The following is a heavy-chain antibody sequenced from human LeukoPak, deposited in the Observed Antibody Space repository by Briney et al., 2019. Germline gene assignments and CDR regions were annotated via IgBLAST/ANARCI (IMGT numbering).Heavy chain of an antibody. CDR3: ARSKHEITIFGVTYIPLHG. CDR1: GFTVSSNY. CDR2: IYSGGST. J-gene: IGHJ4*02. D-gene: IGHD3-3*01. V-gene: IGHV3-53*01. Sequence: PGGSLRLSCAASGFTVSSNYMSWVRQAPGKGLEWVSVIYSGGSTYYADSVKGRFTISRDNSKNTLYLQMNSLRAEDTAVYYCARSKHEITIFGVTYIPLHGWGQGTLVTVSS.